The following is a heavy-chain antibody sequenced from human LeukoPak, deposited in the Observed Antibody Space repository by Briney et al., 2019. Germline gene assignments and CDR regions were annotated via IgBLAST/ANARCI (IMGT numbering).Heavy chain of an antibody. D-gene: IGHD3/OR15-3a*01. CDR2: ISYDGSNK. Sequence: GGSLRLSCAASGFTFSSYAMSWVRQAPGKGLEWVAVISYDGSNKYYADSVKGRFTISRDNSKNTLYLQMNSLRAEDTAVYYCARGLWFWGQGTLVTVSS. CDR1: GFTFSSYA. CDR3: ARGLWF. V-gene: IGHV3-30-3*01. J-gene: IGHJ4*02.